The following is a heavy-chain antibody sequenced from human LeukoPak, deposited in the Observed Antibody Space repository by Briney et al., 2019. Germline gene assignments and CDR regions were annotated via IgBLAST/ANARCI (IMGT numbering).Heavy chain of an antibody. CDR2: IYYSGST. D-gene: IGHD6-19*01. J-gene: IGHJ4*02. V-gene: IGHV4-31*03. Sequence: SQTLSLTCTVSGGSISSGGYYWSWIRQHPGKGLEGIGYIYYSGSTYYSPSLKSRVTISVDTSKNPFSLKLSSVTAADTAVYYCARSPDSSGWYWDYWGQGTLVTVSS. CDR1: GGSISSGGYY. CDR3: ARSPDSSGWYWDY.